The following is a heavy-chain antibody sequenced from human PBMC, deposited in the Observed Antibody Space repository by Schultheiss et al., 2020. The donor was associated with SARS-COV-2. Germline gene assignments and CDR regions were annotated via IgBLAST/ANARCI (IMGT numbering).Heavy chain of an antibody. CDR3: ARSITSRTYDFWSGPDYGMDV. V-gene: IGHV1-2*02. Sequence: GGSLRLSCKASGYTFTGYYMHWVRQAPGQGLEWMGWINPNSGGTNYAQKFQGRVTMTRDTSISTAYMELSRLRSDDTAVYYCARSITSRTYDFWSGPDYGMDVWPRDHGHRLL. CDR1: GYTFTGYY. J-gene: IGHJ6*02. CDR2: INPNSGGT. D-gene: IGHD3-3*01.